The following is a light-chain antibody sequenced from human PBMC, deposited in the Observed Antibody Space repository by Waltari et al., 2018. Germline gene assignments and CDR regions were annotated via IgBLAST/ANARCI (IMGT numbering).Light chain of an antibody. J-gene: IGLJ2*01. CDR2: DVI. Sequence: QSALTQPPSASGSPGQSVTFSCTVTARYIGGFHFVSWYQQHPDKAPRLIIYDVIKRPSGVADRFSGSKSGNTASLTVSGLQAEDEADYFCCSFSGANNLLFGGGTRLTV. V-gene: IGLV2-8*01. CDR1: ARYIGGFHF. CDR3: CSFSGANNLL.